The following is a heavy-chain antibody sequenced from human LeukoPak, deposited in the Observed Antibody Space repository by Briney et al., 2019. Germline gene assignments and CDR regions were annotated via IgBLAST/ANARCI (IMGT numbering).Heavy chain of an antibody. CDR2: FNREDDEP. V-gene: IGHV1-24*01. D-gene: IGHD3-22*01. J-gene: IGHJ4*02. CDR3: ATLDSYYDNSGRPLIPD. CDR1: GYTLTDFS. Sequence: GASVKVSCNISGYTLTDFSMRWVRQAPGKGLEWMGGFNREDDEPIYAPHFRGRVTVTEETSTDTAYMELSSLRSEDTAVYYCATLDSYYDNSGRPLIPDWGQGTLVTVSS.